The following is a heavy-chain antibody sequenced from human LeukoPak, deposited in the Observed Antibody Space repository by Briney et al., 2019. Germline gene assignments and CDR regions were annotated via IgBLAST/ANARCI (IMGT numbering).Heavy chain of an antibody. CDR3: ARDIVVVVAATPLAYFDY. CDR1: GGSISSGYY. CDR2: IYHSGST. Sequence: PSETLSLTCTVSGGSISSGYYWGWIRPPPGKGLEWIGSIYHSGSTYYNPSLKSRVTISVDTSKNQFSLKLSSVTAADTAVYYCARDIVVVVAATPLAYFDYWGQGTLVTVSS. J-gene: IGHJ4*02. D-gene: IGHD2-15*01. V-gene: IGHV4-38-2*02.